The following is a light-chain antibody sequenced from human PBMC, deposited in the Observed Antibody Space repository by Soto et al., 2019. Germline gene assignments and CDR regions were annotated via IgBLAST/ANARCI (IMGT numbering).Light chain of an antibody. J-gene: IGKJ4*01. CDR3: QQYSISVLT. Sequence: EFVLTQSPGTLSLSPGERATLTCRASQSVNNNYLAWYQQKPGQAPRLLSYGASRRATGIPDRFSGSGSGTDFTLTISRLEPEDFAVYYCQQYSISVLTFGGGNKFEIK. V-gene: IGKV3-20*01. CDR1: QSVNNNY. CDR2: GAS.